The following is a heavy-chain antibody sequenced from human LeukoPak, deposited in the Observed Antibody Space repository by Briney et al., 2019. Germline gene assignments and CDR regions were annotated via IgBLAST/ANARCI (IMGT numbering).Heavy chain of an antibody. V-gene: IGHV3-74*01. CDR2: INTDGRST. CDR1: GFTFSSYW. CDR3: VRDVWGDRDSYFDY. J-gene: IGHJ4*02. Sequence: GGSLRLSCAASGFTFSSYWMHWVRQAPGKGLVWVSRINTDGRSTSYPDSVKGRFTISRDNAKNTLYLQMNSLGAEDTAIYYCVRDVWGDRDSYFDYWGQGTLVTVSS. D-gene: IGHD2-21*01.